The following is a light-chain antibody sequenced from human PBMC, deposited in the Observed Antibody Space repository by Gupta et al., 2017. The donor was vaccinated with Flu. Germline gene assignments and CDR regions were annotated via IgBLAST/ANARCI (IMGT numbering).Light chain of an antibody. CDR2: DNN. V-gene: IGLV3-21*02. CDR1: NIGSKS. J-gene: IGLJ2*01. CDR3: QVWDSSSDHPV. Sequence: SYVLTHPPSVSVAPGQTARITCGGNNIGSKSVHWYQQKPGQAPVLVLYDNNDRPSGIPERFSGSNSGNTATLTISRVEAGGEADYYCQVWDSSSDHPVFGGGTKLTVL.